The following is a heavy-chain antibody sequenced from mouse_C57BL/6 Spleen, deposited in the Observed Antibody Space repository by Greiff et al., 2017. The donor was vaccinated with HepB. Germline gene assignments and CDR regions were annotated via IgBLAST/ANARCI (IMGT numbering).Heavy chain of an antibody. CDR2: ISYDGSN. CDR3: AREWGYYSSSYVGYFDY. Sequence: EVQLVESGPGLVKPSQSLSLTCSVTGYSITSGYYWNWIRQFPGNKLEWMCYISYDGSNNYNPSLKNRISSTRDTSKNQFFLKLNSVTTEDTATYDCAREWGYYSSSYVGYFDYWGQGTTLTVSS. V-gene: IGHV3-6*01. CDR1: GYSITSGYY. J-gene: IGHJ2*01. D-gene: IGHD1-1*01.